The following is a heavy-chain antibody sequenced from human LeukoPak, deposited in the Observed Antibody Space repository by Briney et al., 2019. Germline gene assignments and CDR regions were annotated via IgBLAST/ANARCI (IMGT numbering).Heavy chain of an antibody. CDR1: GGSISSTSYY. V-gene: IGHV4-39*07. J-gene: IGHJ4*02. CDR2: INHSGST. D-gene: IGHD2-15*01. CDR3: ASSWWYETWTAKWKYYFDY. Sequence: SETLSLTCTVSGGSISSTSYYWGWIRQPPGKGLEWIGEINHSGSTNYNPSLKSRVTISVDTSKNQFSLKLSSVTAADTAVYYCASSWWYETWTAKWKYYFDYWDQGTLVTVSS.